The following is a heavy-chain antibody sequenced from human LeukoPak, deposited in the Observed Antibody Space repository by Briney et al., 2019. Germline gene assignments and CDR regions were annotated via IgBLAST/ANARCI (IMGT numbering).Heavy chain of an antibody. J-gene: IGHJ4*02. V-gene: IGHV3-30-3*01. CDR2: ISYDGSNK. D-gene: IGHD5-12*01. CDR3: ARDLAMATTTGDY. Sequence: PGGSLRLSCATSGFTFSSYAMHWVRQAPGKGLEWVAVISYDGSNKYYADSVKGRFTISRDNSKNTPYLQMNSLRAEDTAVYYCARDLAMATTTGDYWGQGTLVTVSS. CDR1: GFTFSSYA.